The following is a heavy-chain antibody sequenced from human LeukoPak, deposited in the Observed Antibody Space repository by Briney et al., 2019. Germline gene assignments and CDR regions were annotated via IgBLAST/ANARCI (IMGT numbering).Heavy chain of an antibody. V-gene: IGHV3-23*01. CDR1: GFTFSNSA. Sequence: GGSLRLSCAASGFTFSNSAMSWVRQAPGKGLEWVSLIIGSSGDTFYADSVKGRFTISRDNSKNRLYLQINSLRAEDTALYYCAKGAYDYIEMGYFDYWGQGTLVTVSS. D-gene: IGHD5-12*01. J-gene: IGHJ4*02. CDR3: AKGAYDYIEMGYFDY. CDR2: IIGSSGDT.